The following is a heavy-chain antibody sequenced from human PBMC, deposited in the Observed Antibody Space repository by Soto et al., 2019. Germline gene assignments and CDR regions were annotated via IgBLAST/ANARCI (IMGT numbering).Heavy chain of an antibody. Sequence: ASVKVSCKASGGTFSSYTISWVRQAPGQGLEWMGRIIPILGIANYAQKFQGRVTITADKSTSTAYMELSSLRSEDTAVYYCARADYYDSSGYYYDPPLYFDYWGQGTLVTVSS. CDR1: GGTFSSYT. CDR3: ARADYYDSSGYYYDPPLYFDY. J-gene: IGHJ4*02. V-gene: IGHV1-69*02. D-gene: IGHD3-22*01. CDR2: IIPILGIA.